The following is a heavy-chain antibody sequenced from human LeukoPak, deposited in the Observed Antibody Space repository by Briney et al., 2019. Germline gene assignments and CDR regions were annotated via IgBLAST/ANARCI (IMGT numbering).Heavy chain of an antibody. CDR2: ISAYNGNT. CDR1: GYTFTSYG. D-gene: IGHD1-26*01. Sequence: GASVKVSCKASGYTFTSYGISWVRQAPGQGLEWMGWISAYNGNTNYAQKLQGRVTMTTDTSTSTAYMELRSLRSDDTAVYYCERGYSVSYFGWFDPWGQGTLVTVSS. J-gene: IGHJ5*02. V-gene: IGHV1-18*01. CDR3: ERGYSVSYFGWFDP.